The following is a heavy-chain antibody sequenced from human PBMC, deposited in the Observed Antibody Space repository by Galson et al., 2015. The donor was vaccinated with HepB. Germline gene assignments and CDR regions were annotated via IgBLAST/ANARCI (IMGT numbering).Heavy chain of an antibody. J-gene: IGHJ4*02. Sequence: SLRLSCAASGFTFSDYYMTWIRQAPGKGLEWISYISTSGTYTNYADSVKGRFTISRDNAKNSLYLQVNSLRVEDTSVFYCARVATSDYGDHSHFDYWGQGTLVTVSS. D-gene: IGHD4-17*01. CDR3: ARVATSDYGDHSHFDY. CDR2: ISTSGTYT. CDR1: GFTFSDYY. V-gene: IGHV3-11*06.